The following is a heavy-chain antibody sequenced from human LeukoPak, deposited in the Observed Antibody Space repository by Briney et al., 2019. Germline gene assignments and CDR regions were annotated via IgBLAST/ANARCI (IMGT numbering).Heavy chain of an antibody. J-gene: IGHJ4*02. D-gene: IGHD3-22*01. CDR3: ARGHYYDSSGYYYVLYYFDY. CDR1: GGSFSGYY. Sequence: SETLSLTCAVYGGSFSGYYWRWIRQPPGKGLEWIGEINQSGNTNYNPSLKSRVTISVDTSKNQFSLKLSSVTAADTAVYYCARGHYYDSSGYYYVLYYFDYWGQGTLVTVSS. V-gene: IGHV4-34*01. CDR2: INQSGNT.